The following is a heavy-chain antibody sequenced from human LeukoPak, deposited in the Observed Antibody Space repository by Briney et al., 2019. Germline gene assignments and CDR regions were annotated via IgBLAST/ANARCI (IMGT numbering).Heavy chain of an antibody. CDR2: IYYSGST. V-gene: IGHV4-59*11. CDR3: AGGYSDTVWRGHCYYGLDV. CDR1: GGSITSHY. D-gene: IGHD1-26*01. Sequence: PSETLSLTCTVSGGSITSHYWSWIRQPPGKGLEWIGYIYYSGSTNNNPSLKSRVTISVDTSKNQFSLTLSSVTAADTAVYCCAGGYSDTVWRGHCYYGLDVRGQGTTVTVSS. J-gene: IGHJ6*02.